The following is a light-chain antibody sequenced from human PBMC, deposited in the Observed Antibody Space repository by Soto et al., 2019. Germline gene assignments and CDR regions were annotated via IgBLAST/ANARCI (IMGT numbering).Light chain of an antibody. CDR2: AVN. V-gene: IGLV2-11*01. CDR3: CSYAGSYTWV. J-gene: IGLJ3*02. CDR1: SSDVGAYNY. Sequence: QSALTQPRSVSGSPGQSVTISCTGTSSDVGAYNYVSWYQQHPGKAPKLLIYAVNMRPSGVPDRFSGSKSGNTASLTISGLQAEDEADYSCCSYAGSYTWVFGGGTKVTVL.